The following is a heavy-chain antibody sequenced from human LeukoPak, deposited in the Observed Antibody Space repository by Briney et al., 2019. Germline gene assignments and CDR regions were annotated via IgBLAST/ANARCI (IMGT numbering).Heavy chain of an antibody. V-gene: IGHV1-2*04. J-gene: IGHJ6*02. CDR1: GYTFTGYY. CDR3: ARDIAVAGTTGPYYYGMDV. D-gene: IGHD6-19*01. CDR2: INPNSGGT. Sequence: ASVKVSCKASGYTFTGYYMHWVRQAPGQGLEWMGWINPNSGGTNYAQKFQGWVTMTRDTSISTAYMELSRLRSDDTAVYYCARDIAVAGTTGPYYYGMDVWGQGTTVTVS.